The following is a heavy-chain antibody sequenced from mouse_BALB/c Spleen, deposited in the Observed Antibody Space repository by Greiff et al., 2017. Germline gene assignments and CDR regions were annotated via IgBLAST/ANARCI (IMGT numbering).Heavy chain of an antibody. Sequence: EVMLVESGGDLVKPGGSLKLSCAVSGFTFGSYGMSWVRQTPDKRLEWVATISSGGSYTYYPDSVKGRFTISRDNAKNTLYLQMSSLKSEDTAMYYCARHGSTMITYYFDYWGQGTTLTVSS. CDR3: ARHGSTMITYYFDY. CDR2: ISSGGSYT. D-gene: IGHD2-4*01. V-gene: IGHV5-6*01. CDR1: GFTFGSYG. J-gene: IGHJ2*01.